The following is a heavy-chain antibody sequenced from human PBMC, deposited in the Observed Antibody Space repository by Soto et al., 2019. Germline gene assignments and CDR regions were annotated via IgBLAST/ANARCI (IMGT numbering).Heavy chain of an antibody. CDR2: INSDGSST. Sequence: EVQLVESGGGLVQPGGSLRLSCAASGFTLNSYWMHWVRQAPGKGLVWVSRINSDGSSTSYADSVKGRFTISRDNARNTLYLQMNSLRAEDTAVYYCVRVAYGDLCHWGQGTLVTVSS. D-gene: IGHD4-17*01. J-gene: IGHJ4*02. CDR1: GFTLNSYW. V-gene: IGHV3-74*01. CDR3: VRVAYGDLCH.